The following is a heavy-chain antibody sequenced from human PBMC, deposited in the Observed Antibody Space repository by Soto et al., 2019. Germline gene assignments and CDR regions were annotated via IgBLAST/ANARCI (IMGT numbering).Heavy chain of an antibody. J-gene: IGHJ6*02. Sequence: LRLSCAASGFNFNTYWMYWVRQAPGKGLEWVANIDTDGSRKNYVDSVKGRFIISRDNVKNSLFLQMNSLRAEDTAVYYCGRVPLDGNYYGMDVWGQGTTVTVSS. CDR1: GFNFNTYW. V-gene: IGHV3-7*03. CDR2: IDTDGSRK. D-gene: IGHD4-17*01. CDR3: GRVPLDGNYYGMDV.